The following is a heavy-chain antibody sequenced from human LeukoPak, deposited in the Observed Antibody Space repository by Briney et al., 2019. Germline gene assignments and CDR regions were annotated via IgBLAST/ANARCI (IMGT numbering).Heavy chain of an antibody. Sequence: SETLSLTCTASGGSISSYYWSWIRQPPGKGLEWIGYIYYSGSTNYNPSLKSRVTISVDTSKNQFSLKLSSVTAADTAVYYCARRGKATVVTPQTAETYRGYYYYGMDVWGQGTTVTVSS. D-gene: IGHD4-17*01. CDR2: IYYSGST. CDR3: ARRGKATVVTPQTAETYRGYYYYGMDV. CDR1: GGSISSYY. J-gene: IGHJ6*02. V-gene: IGHV4-59*08.